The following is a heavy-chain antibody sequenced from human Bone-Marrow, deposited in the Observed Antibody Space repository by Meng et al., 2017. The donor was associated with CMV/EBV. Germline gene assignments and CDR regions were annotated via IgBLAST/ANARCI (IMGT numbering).Heavy chain of an antibody. V-gene: IGHV1-2*02. CDR2: INPNSGGT. CDR3: ARDGWEQLVSKDLYYYYYVMDV. Sequence: ASVKVSCKASGYTFTGYYMHWVRQAPGQGLEWMGWINPNSGGTNYAQKFQGRVTMTRDTSISTAYMELSRLRSDDTAVYYCARDGWEQLVSKDLYYYYYVMDVWGQGPTVTVSS. CDR1: GYTFTGYY. D-gene: IGHD6-6*01. J-gene: IGHJ6*02.